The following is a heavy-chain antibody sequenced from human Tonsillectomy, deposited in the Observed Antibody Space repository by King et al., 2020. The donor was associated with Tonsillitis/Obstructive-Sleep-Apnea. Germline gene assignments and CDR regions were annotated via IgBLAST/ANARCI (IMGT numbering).Heavy chain of an antibody. V-gene: IGHV3-48*03. CDR1: GFTFSSYE. D-gene: IGHD1-26*01. Sequence: VQLVESGGGLVQPGGSLRLSCAASGFTFSSYEMNWVRQAPGKGLEWVSYISSSGSTIYYADSVKSRFTISRDNAKNSLYLQMNSLRAEDTAVYYCAGSPLLWGLPYYFDYWGQGTLVTVSS. J-gene: IGHJ4*02. CDR3: AGSPLLWGLPYYFDY. CDR2: ISSSGSTI.